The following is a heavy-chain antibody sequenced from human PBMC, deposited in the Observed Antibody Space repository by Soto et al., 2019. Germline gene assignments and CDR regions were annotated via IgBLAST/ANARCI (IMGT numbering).Heavy chain of an antibody. D-gene: IGHD3-16*02. CDR3: ARGARSYPRRVVGAFDL. Sequence: GGSLRLSCAASGFTFSSYWMTWVRQAPGKGLEWVANIKQDGSEKFYVDSVKGRFTISGDNAKNSLYMQMNSLRAEDTAVYYCARGARSYPRRVVGAFDLWGQGTMVTVSS. CDR1: GFTFSSYW. CDR2: IKQDGSEK. V-gene: IGHV3-7*04. J-gene: IGHJ3*01.